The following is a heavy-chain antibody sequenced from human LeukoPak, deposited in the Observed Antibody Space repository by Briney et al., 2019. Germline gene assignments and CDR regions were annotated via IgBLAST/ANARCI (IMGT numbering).Heavy chain of an antibody. Sequence: ASVKVSCKASGYTFTTYAMNWVRQAPGQGLEWMGWINTNTGNPTYAQGFTGRFVFSLDTSVSTAYLQISSVKAEDTAVYYCAREWEPEGVAAALIWGQGTMVTVSS. CDR1: GYTFTTYA. D-gene: IGHD6-13*01. CDR2: INTNTGNP. V-gene: IGHV7-4-1*02. CDR3: AREWEPEGVAAALI. J-gene: IGHJ3*02.